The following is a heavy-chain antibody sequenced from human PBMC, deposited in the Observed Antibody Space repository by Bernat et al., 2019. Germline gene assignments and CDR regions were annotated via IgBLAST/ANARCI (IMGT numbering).Heavy chain of an antibody. D-gene: IGHD2-15*01. Sequence: EVQLVESGGGLVKPGESLRLSCAAAGFTFSTYAMSWVRQAPGKGLEWVSSISSSTTYIFYADSVKGRFTISRDNAKNSLFLQMNSLRDEDTAGYYCAGYYCSRGSCGPIDYWGQGNLVTVSS. CDR1: GFTFSTYA. CDR2: ISSSTTYI. V-gene: IGHV3-21*01. CDR3: AGYYCSRGSCGPIDY. J-gene: IGHJ4*02.